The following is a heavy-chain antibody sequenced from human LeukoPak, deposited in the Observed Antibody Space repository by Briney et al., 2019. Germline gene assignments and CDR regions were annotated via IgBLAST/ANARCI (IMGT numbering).Heavy chain of an antibody. CDR3: ARDPPRTRLYYYYYGMDV. Sequence: GGSLRLSCAASGFTFSSYWMHWVRQAPGKGLVWVSRINSDGSSTSYADSVKGRFTISRDNAKNTLYLQMNSLRAEDTAVYYCARDPPRTRLYYYYYGMDVWGQGTTVTVS. CDR2: INSDGSST. J-gene: IGHJ6*02. CDR1: GFTFSSYW. V-gene: IGHV3-74*01.